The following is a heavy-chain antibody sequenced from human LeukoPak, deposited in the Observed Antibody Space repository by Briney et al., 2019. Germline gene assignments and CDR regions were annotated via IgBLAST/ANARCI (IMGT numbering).Heavy chain of an antibody. CDR3: ARGGNYPYYFDY. Sequence: PGGSLRLSCAASGFTFSSYGMNWVRQAPGKGLEWVSSISSSSSYIYYADSMKGRFTISRDNAENSLYLQMNSLRAEDTAVYFCARGGNYPYYFDYWGPGTLVTVSS. D-gene: IGHD1-7*01. CDR2: ISSSSSYI. V-gene: IGHV3-21*01. CDR1: GFTFSSYG. J-gene: IGHJ4*02.